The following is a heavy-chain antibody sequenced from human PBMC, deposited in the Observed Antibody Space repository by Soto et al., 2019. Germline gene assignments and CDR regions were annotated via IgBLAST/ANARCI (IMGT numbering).Heavy chain of an antibody. V-gene: IGHV1-46*02. CDR2: INPSSDTT. D-gene: IGHD5-12*01. J-gene: IGHJ6*02. Sequence: GASVKVSCKASGYTFNTYFIHWVRQAPGQGLEWVGIINPSSDTTNYAQRFQGRLTMTRDTSTSTAYMELSSLRSEDTAVYYCATGGYDYYYYGMDVWGQGTTVTVSS. CDR1: GYTFNTYF. CDR3: ATGGYDYYYYGMDV.